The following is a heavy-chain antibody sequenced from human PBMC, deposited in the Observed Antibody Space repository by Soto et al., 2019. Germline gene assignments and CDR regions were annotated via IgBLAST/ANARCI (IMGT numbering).Heavy chain of an antibody. V-gene: IGHV3-49*04. D-gene: IGHD3-16*01. CDR3: TRASSLDFDF. CDR2: IRRNAYGGTT. J-gene: IGHJ4*02. Sequence: GGSLRLSCTTSGFTFGEYALSWVRQAAGKGLEWVGFIRRNAYGGTTDYAASVKGRFTISRDDSKSIAYLQMNSLRTEDTALYYCTRASSLDFDFWGQATLVTVSS. CDR1: GFTFGEYA.